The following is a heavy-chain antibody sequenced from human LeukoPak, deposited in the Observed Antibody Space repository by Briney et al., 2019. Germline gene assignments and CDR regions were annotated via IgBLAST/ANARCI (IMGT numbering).Heavy chain of an antibody. Sequence: GGSLRLSCAASGFTFSNYAMSWVRQAPGKGLEWVSAISGSGGSTYYTDSVKGRFTISRDNSNNTLYLQMSSLRAGDTAVYYCVRHTGSTWSTGYWGQGTLVTVSS. CDR3: VRHTGSTWSTGY. D-gene: IGHD6-13*01. CDR2: ISGSGGST. J-gene: IGHJ4*02. V-gene: IGHV3-23*01. CDR1: GFTFSNYA.